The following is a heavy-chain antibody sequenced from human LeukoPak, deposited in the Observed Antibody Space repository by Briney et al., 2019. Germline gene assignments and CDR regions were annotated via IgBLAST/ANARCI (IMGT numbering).Heavy chain of an antibody. J-gene: IGHJ5*02. D-gene: IGHD5-12*01. CDR2: ISGSDGGST. CDR3: ARDYSGWSLDP. CDR1: GFTFSSYA. V-gene: IGHV3-23*01. Sequence: GGSLRLSCAASGFTFSSYAMSWVRQAPEKGLEWVSAISGSDGGSTYYADSVKGRFTISRDNSKNTLYLQMNSLRVEDTAIYYCARDYSGWSLDPWGQGTLVTVSS.